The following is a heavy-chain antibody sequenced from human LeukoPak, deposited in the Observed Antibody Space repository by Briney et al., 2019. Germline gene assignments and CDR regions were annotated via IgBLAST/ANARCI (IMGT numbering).Heavy chain of an antibody. D-gene: IGHD5-12*01. CDR1: GFTFSTYS. Sequence: GGSLRLSCAASGFTFSTYSMNWVRQAPGTGLEWVSSISSGSTYIYYADSVKGRFTISRDNAKNSVYLQMNSLRAEDTAVYYCVSPLSIVATITDYWGQGTLVTVSS. J-gene: IGHJ4*02. V-gene: IGHV3-21*04. CDR3: VSPLSIVATITDY. CDR2: ISSGSTYI.